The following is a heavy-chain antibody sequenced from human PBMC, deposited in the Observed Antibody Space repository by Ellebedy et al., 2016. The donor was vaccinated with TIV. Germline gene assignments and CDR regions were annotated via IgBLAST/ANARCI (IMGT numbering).Heavy chain of an antibody. V-gene: IGHV3-7*01. D-gene: IGHD1-26*01. CDR3: ARGSIAQESYWEY. CDR1: GFTFSTYW. Sequence: GGSLRLSXAASGFTFSTYWMSWVRQAPWKGLEWVANVRQDENEIHYVGSVKGRFTISRDNTKNSLYLQMNSLTAEDTAVYYCARGSIAQESYWEYWGQGTLVTVSS. J-gene: IGHJ4*02. CDR2: VRQDENEI.